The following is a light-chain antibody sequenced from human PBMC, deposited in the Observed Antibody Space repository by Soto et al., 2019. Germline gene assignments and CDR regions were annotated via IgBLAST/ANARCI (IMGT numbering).Light chain of an antibody. Sequence: EILRRQSPATLSGSPGERATLSCRASQSFNSNLAWSRQTPGQAPRLLISDASTRATGVPARFSGSGSGTEFTLTISSLQSEDSGIYYCQQYNFWPPLTFGGGTKVEIK. CDR1: QSFNSN. CDR2: DAS. V-gene: IGKV3-15*01. J-gene: IGKJ4*01. CDR3: QQYNFWPPLT.